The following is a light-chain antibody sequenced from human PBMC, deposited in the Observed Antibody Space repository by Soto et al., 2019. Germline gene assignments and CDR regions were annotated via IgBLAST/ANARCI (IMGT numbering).Light chain of an antibody. J-gene: IGLJ1*01. CDR3: SSYAGITTYV. Sequence: QSALTQPPSASGSPGQSVTISCTGTSTDVCGYNYISWYQHHPGKGPKLIIYEVSERPSGVPDRFSGSKSGNTASLTVSGLQAEDEADYYCSSYAGITTYVFGTGTKVTVL. V-gene: IGLV2-8*01. CDR2: EVS. CDR1: STDVCGYNY.